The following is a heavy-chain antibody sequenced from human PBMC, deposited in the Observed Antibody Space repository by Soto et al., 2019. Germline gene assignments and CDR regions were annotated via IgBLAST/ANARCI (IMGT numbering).Heavy chain of an antibody. J-gene: IGHJ5*02. Sequence: EGYLRLCCAASGFTSSRVGMPLVRQLPYKGLQWVAVISYDGSVKYYADSVKGRFTISRDDSTNTMYLQMNSLRPEDTAVFYYAKTTGDDYVLAISGLVPWGQGT. CDR2: ISYDGSVK. D-gene: IGHD3-16*01. CDR1: GFTSSRVG. V-gene: IGHV3-30*18. CDR3: AKTTGDDYVLAISGLVP.